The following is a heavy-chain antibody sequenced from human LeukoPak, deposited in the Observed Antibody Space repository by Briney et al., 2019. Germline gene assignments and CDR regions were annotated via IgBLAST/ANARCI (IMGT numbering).Heavy chain of an antibody. J-gene: IGHJ3*02. CDR2: INPKTGST. V-gene: IGHV1-2*02. CDR3: ARDLDDAFDI. Sequence: ASVKVSCKASGYTFTDYYIHWVRQAPGQGLEWMGWINPKTGSTNYPQKFQGRVTMTRDTSISTVNMELSRLRSDDTAVCFCARDLDDAFDIWGQGTVVTVSS. D-gene: IGHD1-1*01. CDR1: GYTFTDYY.